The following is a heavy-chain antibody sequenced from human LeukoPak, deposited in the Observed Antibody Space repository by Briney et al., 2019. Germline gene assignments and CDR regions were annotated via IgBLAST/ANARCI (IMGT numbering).Heavy chain of an antibody. CDR1: GFTFSRYW. D-gene: IGHD4-23*01. V-gene: IGHV3-7*01. CDR2: MNQDGSEI. CDR3: ARSPTVATPGPFDY. J-gene: IGHJ4*02. Sequence: GGSLRLSCVGSGFTFSRYWLNWVRQAPGKGLEWVANMNQDGSEIYYLDSVKGRFTISRDNAKNSVYLQMNGLKAEDTAVYHCARSPTVATPGPFDYWGQGNLVYVSS.